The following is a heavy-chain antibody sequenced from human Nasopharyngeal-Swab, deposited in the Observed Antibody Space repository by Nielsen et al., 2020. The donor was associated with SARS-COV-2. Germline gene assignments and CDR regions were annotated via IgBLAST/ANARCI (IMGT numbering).Heavy chain of an antibody. V-gene: IGHV4-34*01. Sequence: SETLSLTCTVSGGSINSYYWSWIRQPPGKGLEWIGEINHSGSTNYNPSLKSRVTISVDTSKNQFSLKLSSVTAADTAVYYCARRDPVVVVAALGIRLYDSTKFDPWGQGTLVTVSS. D-gene: IGHD2-15*01. J-gene: IGHJ5*02. CDR2: INHSGST. CDR3: ARRDPVVVVAALGIRLYDSTKFDP. CDR1: GGSINSYY.